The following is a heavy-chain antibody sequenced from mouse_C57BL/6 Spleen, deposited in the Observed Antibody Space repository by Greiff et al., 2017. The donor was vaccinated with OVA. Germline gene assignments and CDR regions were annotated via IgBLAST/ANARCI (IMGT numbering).Heavy chain of an antibody. CDR1: GYTFTSYW. Sequence: QVQLQQPGAELVKPGASVKLSCKASGYTFTSYWMQWVKQRPGQGLEWIGEIEPSDSYTNYNQKFKGKATLTVDTSSSTAYMQLSSLTSEDSAVYYCYYGSSYYWGQGTTLTVSS. J-gene: IGHJ2*01. CDR2: IEPSDSYT. D-gene: IGHD1-1*01. V-gene: IGHV1-50*01. CDR3: YYGSSYY.